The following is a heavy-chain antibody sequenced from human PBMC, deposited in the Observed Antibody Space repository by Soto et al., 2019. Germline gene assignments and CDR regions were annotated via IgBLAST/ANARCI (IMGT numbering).Heavy chain of an antibody. CDR2: ISSSSTI. CDR3: ARGLRYFDWFIQGWFDP. J-gene: IGHJ5*02. CDR1: GFTFSSYS. V-gene: IGHV3-48*01. Sequence: GGSLRLSFAASGFTFSSYSMNWVRQAPGKGLEWVSYISSSSTIYYADSVKGRFTISRDNAKNSLYLQMNSLRAEDTAVYYCARGLRYFDWFIQGWFDPWGQGTLVTVSS. D-gene: IGHD3-9*01.